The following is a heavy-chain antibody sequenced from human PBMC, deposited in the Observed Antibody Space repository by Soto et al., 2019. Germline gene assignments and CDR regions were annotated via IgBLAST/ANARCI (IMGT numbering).Heavy chain of an antibody. J-gene: IGHJ3*02. CDR1: GYTFISYC. Sequence: GASVKVSCKASGYTFISYCISWVRQAPGQGLEWMGWISACNGSTNYAQKFQGRVTMTRDTSTSTVYMELSSLRSEDTAVYYCATAFHYGVTHDAFDIWGQGTMVTVSS. CDR3: ATAFHYGVTHDAFDI. CDR2: ISACNGST. D-gene: IGHD4-17*01. V-gene: IGHV1-18*01.